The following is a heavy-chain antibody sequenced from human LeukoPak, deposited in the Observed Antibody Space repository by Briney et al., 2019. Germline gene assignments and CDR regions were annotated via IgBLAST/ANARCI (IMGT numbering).Heavy chain of an antibody. D-gene: IGHD6-13*01. J-gene: IGHJ4*02. Sequence: GGSLRLSCAASGFTFSNYVMTWVRQAPGKGLEWVSAVSRNGGASTYYADSVKGRFTISRDNSKNTLYLQMNSLRAEDTAVYYCAKTLAAAGSDYWGQGTLVTVSP. CDR1: GFTFSNYV. CDR2: VSRNGGAST. V-gene: IGHV3-23*01. CDR3: AKTLAAAGSDY.